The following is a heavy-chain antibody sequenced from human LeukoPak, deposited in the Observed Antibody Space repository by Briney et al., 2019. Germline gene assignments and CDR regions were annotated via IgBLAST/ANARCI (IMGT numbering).Heavy chain of an antibody. CDR2: IYTSGST. D-gene: IGHD6-6*01. CDR1: GGSISSYY. J-gene: IGHJ4*02. Sequence: SETLSLTCTVSGGSISSYYWSWIRQPAVKGLEWIGRIYTSGSTNYNPSLKSRVTMSVDTSKNQFSLKLSSVTAADTAVYYCARDVQYSSSSGFDYWGQGTLVTVSS. CDR3: ARDVQYSSSSGFDY. V-gene: IGHV4-4*07.